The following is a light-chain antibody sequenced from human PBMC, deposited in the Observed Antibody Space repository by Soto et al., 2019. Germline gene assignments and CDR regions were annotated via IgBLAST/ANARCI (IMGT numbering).Light chain of an antibody. CDR2: GVS. J-gene: IGLJ2*01. CDR3: SSYKTSSTVVV. V-gene: IGLV2-14*01. CDR1: SSDIGGYNY. Sequence: QSALTQPASVSGSPGQSITISCTGTSSDIGGYNYVSWYQQYPGQAPKLIIFGVSDRPSGVSNRFSGSKSGTTASLTISGLQAEDEADYYCSSYKTSSTVVVFGGGTKLTVL.